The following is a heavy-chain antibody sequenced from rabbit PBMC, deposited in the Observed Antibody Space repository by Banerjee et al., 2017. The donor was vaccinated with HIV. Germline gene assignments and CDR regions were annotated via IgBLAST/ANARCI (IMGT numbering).Heavy chain of an antibody. J-gene: IGHJ4*01. D-gene: IGHD1-1*01. CDR3: VRDMDDVIGRNFGG. CDR2: INGVTGKA. V-gene: IGHV1S45*01. CDR1: GFSFSNKAV. Sequence: QEQLVESGGGLVQPEGSLTLTCKASGFSFSNKAVMCWVRQAPGEGLEWIACINGVTGKALYAGLARGRFALPKSSSTPATLQMTSLTAADTATYFCVRDMDDVIGRNFGGWGPGTLVTVS.